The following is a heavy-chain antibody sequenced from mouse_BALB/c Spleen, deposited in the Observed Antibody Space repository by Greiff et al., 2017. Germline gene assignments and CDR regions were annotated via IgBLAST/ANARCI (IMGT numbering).Heavy chain of an antibody. CDR3: ARDSYGNFPFAY. CDR2: SRNKANDYTT. Sequence: EVMLVESGGGLVQPGGSLRLSCATSGFTFSDFYMEWVRQPPGKRLEWIAASRNKANDYTTEYSASVKGRFNVSRDTSQSILYLQMNALRAEDTAIYYCARDSYGNFPFAYWGQGTLVTVSA. J-gene: IGHJ3*01. CDR1: GFTFSDFY. D-gene: IGHD2-1*01. V-gene: IGHV7-1*02.